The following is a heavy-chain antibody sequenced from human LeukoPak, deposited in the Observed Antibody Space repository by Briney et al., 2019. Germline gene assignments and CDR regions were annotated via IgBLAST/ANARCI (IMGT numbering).Heavy chain of an antibody. CDR2: ISSSSSYI. V-gene: IGHV3-21*01. J-gene: IGHJ3*02. CDR1: GFTFSSYS. D-gene: IGHD4-11*01. CDR3: ARRTVTTDDAFDI. Sequence: GGSLRLSCAASGFTFSSYSMNWVRQALGKGLEWVSSISSSSSYIYYADSVKGRFTTSRDTAQNSLYLQMNSLRAEDTAVYYCARRTVTTDDAFDIWGQGTMVTVSS.